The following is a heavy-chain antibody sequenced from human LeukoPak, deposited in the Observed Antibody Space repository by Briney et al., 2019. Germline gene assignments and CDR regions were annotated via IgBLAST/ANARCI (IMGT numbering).Heavy chain of an antibody. CDR3: AKEGLNIATRDFFDS. CDR1: GFSFTSYS. V-gene: IGHV3-21*01. CDR2: ISSSNSYT. Sequence: GGSLRLSCAASGFSFTSYSFNWVRQAPGKGLEWVSSISSSNSYTYYADSVKGRFTISRDNAKNSLYLQMDNLRADDTAVYYCAKEGLNIATRDFFDSWGQGTLVTVSS. D-gene: IGHD6-6*01. J-gene: IGHJ4*02.